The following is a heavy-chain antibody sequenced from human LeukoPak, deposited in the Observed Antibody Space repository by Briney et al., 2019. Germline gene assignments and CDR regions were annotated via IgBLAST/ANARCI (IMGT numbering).Heavy chain of an antibody. CDR3: ASRYCSSTSCYPH. V-gene: IGHV1-2*06. D-gene: IGHD2-2*01. CDR2: INPNSGST. J-gene: IGHJ4*02. CDR1: GYTFTGYY. Sequence: ASVKVSCKASGYTFTGYYMHWVRQAPGQGLEWMGRINPNSGSTNYAQKFQGRVTMTRDTSISTAYMELSRLRSDDTAVYYCASRYCSSTSCYPHWGQGTLVTVSS.